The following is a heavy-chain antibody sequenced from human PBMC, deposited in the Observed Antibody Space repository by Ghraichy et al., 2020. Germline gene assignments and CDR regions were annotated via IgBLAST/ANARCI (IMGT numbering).Heavy chain of an antibody. D-gene: IGHD3-10*01. V-gene: IGHV4-31*03. J-gene: IGHJ4*02. CDR2: IYYSGST. Sequence: SETLSLTCTVSGGSISSGGYYWSWIRQHPGKGLEWIGYIYYSGSTYYNPSLKSRVTISVDTSKNQFSLKLSSVTAADTAVYYCARDLYSAGELSLWGQGTLVTVSS. CDR1: GGSISSGGYY. CDR3: ARDLYSAGELSL.